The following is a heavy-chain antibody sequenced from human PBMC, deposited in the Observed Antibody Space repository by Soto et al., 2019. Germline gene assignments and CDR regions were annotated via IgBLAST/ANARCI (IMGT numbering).Heavy chain of an antibody. V-gene: IGHV3-30*14. D-gene: IGHD6-13*01. CDR3: ARSSVHIAAAGRLDL. CDR1: GFAFRSHA. CDR2: ISSDGATK. J-gene: IGHJ5*02. Sequence: GGSLRLSCTASGFAFRSHAMQWVRQAPGKGLEWVAVISSDGATKYVADSLKGRFTISRDNFESTMSLQMNNLRPEDTALYYCARSSVHIAAAGRLDLWGPGTLVTVSS.